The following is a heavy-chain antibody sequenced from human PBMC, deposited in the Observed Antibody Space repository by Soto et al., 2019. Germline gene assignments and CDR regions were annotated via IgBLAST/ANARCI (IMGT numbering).Heavy chain of an antibody. J-gene: IGHJ3*02. CDR2: IYSSGRA. CDR1: GGSITGFY. V-gene: IGHV4-4*07. Sequence: SETLSLTCTVSGGSITGFYWNWIRQPAGRGLEWIGRIYSSGRADYIPSLRSRITMSVDTSKNQFYLNLRFVTAADTAVYFCAKDKSGAADIWGQGTMVTVSS. D-gene: IGHD7-27*01. CDR3: AKDKSGAADI.